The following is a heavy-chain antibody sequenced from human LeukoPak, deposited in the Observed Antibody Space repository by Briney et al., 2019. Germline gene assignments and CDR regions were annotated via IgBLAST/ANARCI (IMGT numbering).Heavy chain of an antibody. CDR3: ARLYTYYYGSGSYYNFDY. CDR1: GYSFTSYW. Sequence: GESQKISCKGSGYSFTSYWIGWVRQMPGKGLEWMGIIYPGDSATRYSQFFQGQVTISADKSISTAYLQWSSLKASDTAMYYCARLYTYYYGSGSYYNFDYWGQGTLVTVSS. V-gene: IGHV5-51*01. CDR2: IYPGDSAT. D-gene: IGHD3-10*01. J-gene: IGHJ4*02.